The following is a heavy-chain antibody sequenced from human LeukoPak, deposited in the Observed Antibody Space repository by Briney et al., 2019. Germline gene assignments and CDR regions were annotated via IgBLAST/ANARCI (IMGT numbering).Heavy chain of an antibody. CDR3: ANGGSYYDFWSGPYDAFDI. V-gene: IGHV3-30-3*01. Sequence: PGGSLRLSCAASGFTFSSYAMHWVRQAPGKGLEWVAVIPYDGSNKYYADSVKGRFTISRDNSKNTLYLQMNSLRAEDTAVYYCANGGSYYDFWSGPYDAFDIWGQGTMVTVSS. J-gene: IGHJ3*02. CDR2: IPYDGSNK. D-gene: IGHD3-3*01. CDR1: GFTFSSYA.